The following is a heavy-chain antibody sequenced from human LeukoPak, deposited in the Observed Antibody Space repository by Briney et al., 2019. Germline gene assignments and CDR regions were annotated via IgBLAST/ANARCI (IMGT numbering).Heavy chain of an antibody. J-gene: IGHJ4*02. CDR3: ARFPSNWNYVDY. CDR2: ISYSGST. D-gene: IGHD1-7*01. V-gene: IGHV4-39*07. CDR1: GGSISSSYYY. Sequence: SETLSLTCNVSGGSISSSYYYWGWIRQPPGKGLEWIGSISYSGSTYYNPSLKSRVTISIDTSKNQFSLKLSSATAADTAVHYCARFPSNWNYVDYWGQGTLVTVSS.